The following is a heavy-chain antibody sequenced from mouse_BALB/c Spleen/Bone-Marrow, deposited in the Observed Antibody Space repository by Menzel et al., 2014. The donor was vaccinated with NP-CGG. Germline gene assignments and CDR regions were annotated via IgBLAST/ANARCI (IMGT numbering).Heavy chain of an antibody. CDR2: ISSGSSTI. V-gene: IGHV5-17*02. CDR3: ARSSYGYDRQAYFFDY. J-gene: IGHJ2*01. Sequence: EVQVVEFGGGLVQPGGSRKLSCAASGFTFSSFGMHWVRQAPEKGLEWVAYISSGSSTIYYADTVKGRFTISRDNPKNTLLLQMTSRRSEDTAMYYCARSSYGYDRQAYFFDYWGQGTTLTVSS. CDR1: GFTFSSFG. D-gene: IGHD2-2*01.